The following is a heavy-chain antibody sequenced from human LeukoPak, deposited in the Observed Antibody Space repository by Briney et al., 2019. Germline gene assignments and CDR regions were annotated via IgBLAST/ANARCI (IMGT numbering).Heavy chain of an antibody. V-gene: IGHV3-74*01. CDR3: ARDIVVVPALFDY. CDR1: GFTFSSYW. J-gene: IGHJ4*02. D-gene: IGHD2-2*01. Sequence: AGGSLRLSCAASGFTFSSYWMHWVRHAPGKGLVWVSRINSDGSSTNYADSVKRRFTISTDNAKNTLYLQMNSLRAEDTAVYYCARDIVVVPALFDYWGQGTLVTVSS. CDR2: INSDGSST.